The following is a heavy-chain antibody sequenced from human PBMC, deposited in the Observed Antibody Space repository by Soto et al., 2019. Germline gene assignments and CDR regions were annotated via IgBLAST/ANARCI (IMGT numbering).Heavy chain of an antibody. CDR1: GYTFTGYY. Sequence: ASVKVSCKASGYTFTGYYMHWVRQAPGQGLEWMGWINPNSGGTNYAQKFQGWVTMTRDTSISTAYMELSRLRSDDTAVYYCARDLPLPAATRYYCGIDVWGQGTTVTVSS. J-gene: IGHJ6*02. CDR2: INPNSGGT. D-gene: IGHD2-2*01. V-gene: IGHV1-2*04. CDR3: ARDLPLPAATRYYCGIDV.